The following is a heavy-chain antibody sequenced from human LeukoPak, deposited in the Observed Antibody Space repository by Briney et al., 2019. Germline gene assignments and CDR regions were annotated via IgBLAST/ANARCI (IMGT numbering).Heavy chain of an antibody. V-gene: IGHV3-74*01. D-gene: IGHD2-15*01. Sequence: GGSLRLSCAASGLAFSAYKMHWVRQAPRKGLVWVSRISTDGYTTDYADFVQGRFTASRDNTKNTWSLEMNSLRAEDTAVYYCVVGGSPGYWGQETLVTVSS. J-gene: IGHJ4*02. CDR3: VVGGSPGY. CDR1: GLAFSAYK. CDR2: ISTDGYTT.